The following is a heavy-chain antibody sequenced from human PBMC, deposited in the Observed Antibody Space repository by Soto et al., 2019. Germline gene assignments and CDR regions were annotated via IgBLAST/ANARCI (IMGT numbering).Heavy chain of an antibody. V-gene: IGHV1-69*01. Sequence: QVQLVQSGAEVKKPGSSVKVSCKASGGTFSSYAISWVRQAPGQGLEWMGGIIPIFGTANYAQKFQGRVTITADESTSTAYMELSSLRSEDTAVYYCARDPAYSSSSVYSRDLRYYGMDVWGQGTTVTVSS. CDR2: IIPIFGTA. CDR3: ARDPAYSSSSVYSRDLRYYGMDV. CDR1: GGTFSSYA. D-gene: IGHD6-6*01. J-gene: IGHJ6*01.